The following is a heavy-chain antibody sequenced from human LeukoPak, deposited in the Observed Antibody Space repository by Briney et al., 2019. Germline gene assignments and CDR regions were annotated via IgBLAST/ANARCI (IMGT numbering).Heavy chain of an antibody. CDR3: ARWGAGYGTDY. D-gene: IGHD6-13*01. CDR1: GFTFSSYS. J-gene: IGHJ4*02. Sequence: GGSLRLSCAASGFTFSSYSMNWVRQAPGKGLEWISYISSSGSTINYADSVKGRFTISRDSAKNSLYLQMSSLRAEDTAVYYCARWGAGYGTDYWGQGTPVTVSS. V-gene: IGHV3-48*01. CDR2: ISSSGSTI.